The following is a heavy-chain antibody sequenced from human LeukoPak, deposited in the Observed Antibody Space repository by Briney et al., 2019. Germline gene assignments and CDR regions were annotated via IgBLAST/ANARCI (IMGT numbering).Heavy chain of an antibody. CDR2: IYSDGNT. V-gene: IGHV3-53*01. D-gene: IGHD3-16*01. CDR3: VRDRPSGDQKKGELDY. J-gene: IGHJ4*02. CDR1: GFTVSNNY. Sequence: PGGSLRLSCAASGFTVSNNYMRWVRQAPGKGLEWVSIIYSDGNTYYTDSVKGRFNISRDNSKNTLYLQMNSLSAEDTAVYYCVRDRPSGDQKKGELDYWGQGTLVTVSS.